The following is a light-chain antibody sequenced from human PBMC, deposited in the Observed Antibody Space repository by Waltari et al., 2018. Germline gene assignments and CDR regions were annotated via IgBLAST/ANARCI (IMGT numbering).Light chain of an antibody. CDR1: QTVNSY. V-gene: IGKV3-11*01. CDR3: QQRAIWPHT. Sequence: EIVLTQSPATLSLSPGERATLSCRASQTVNSYLAWYQQKPGQSPRLLIYDASNRATGIPARFSASGSGTDFTLTISSLETEDFAVYYCQQRAIWPHTFGGGTRVEIK. CDR2: DAS. J-gene: IGKJ4*01.